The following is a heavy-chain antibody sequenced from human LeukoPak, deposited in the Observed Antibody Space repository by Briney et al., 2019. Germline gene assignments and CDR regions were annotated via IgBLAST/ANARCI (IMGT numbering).Heavy chain of an antibody. CDR1: GGTFSSYT. CDR3: AKDFYGDYGLGAFDI. Sequence: GASVKVSCKASGGTFSSYTISWVRQAPGQGLEWVAVIWYDRSNKYYADSVKGRFTISRDNSKNTLYLQMNSLRAEDTAVYYCAKDFYGDYGLGAFDIWGQGTMVTVSS. CDR2: IWYDRSNK. V-gene: IGHV3-33*06. J-gene: IGHJ3*02. D-gene: IGHD4-17*01.